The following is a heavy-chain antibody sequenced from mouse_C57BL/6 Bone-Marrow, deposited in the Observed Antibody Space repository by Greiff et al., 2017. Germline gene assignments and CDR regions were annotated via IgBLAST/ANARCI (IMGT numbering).Heavy chain of an antibody. Sequence: EVQGVESGGGLVKPGGSLKLSCAASGFTFSSYTMSWVRQTPGKRLEWVATISGGGGNTYYPDSVKGRFTISRDNAKKTLYLQMSSLRSEDTALDYGARGYYYGSSLYFDYWGQGTTLTVSS. CDR1: GFTFSSYT. CDR3: ARGYYYGSSLYFDY. V-gene: IGHV5-9*01. J-gene: IGHJ2*01. CDR2: ISGGGGNT. D-gene: IGHD1-1*01.